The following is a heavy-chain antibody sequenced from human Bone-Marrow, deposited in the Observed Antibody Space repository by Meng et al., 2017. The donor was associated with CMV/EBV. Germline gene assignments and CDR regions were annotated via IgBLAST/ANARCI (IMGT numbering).Heavy chain of an antibody. CDR1: GFTFSSYS. Sequence: GGSLRLSCAASGFTFSSYSMNWVRQAPGKGLEWVSSISSSSSYIYYADSVKGRFTISRDNAKNSLYLQMNSLRAEDTAVYYCARTDYGDYSVDYFDYWGQGTLVTVSS. D-gene: IGHD4-17*01. V-gene: IGHV3-21*01. CDR2: ISSSSSYI. J-gene: IGHJ4*02. CDR3: ARTDYGDYSVDYFDY.